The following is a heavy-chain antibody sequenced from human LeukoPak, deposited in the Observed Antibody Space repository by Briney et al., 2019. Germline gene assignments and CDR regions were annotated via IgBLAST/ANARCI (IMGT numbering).Heavy chain of an antibody. J-gene: IGHJ6*02. V-gene: IGHV3-30*03. Sequence: GGSPRLSCAASGFTFRSYGIHWVRQAPGKGLEWVTVISYDGSNKYYADSVKGRFTISRDNSKNTLFLQMDSLRDEDTAVYYCAREASQIKDMDLWGQGTTVTVSS. CDR2: ISYDGSNK. CDR3: AREASQIKDMDL. CDR1: GFTFRSYG.